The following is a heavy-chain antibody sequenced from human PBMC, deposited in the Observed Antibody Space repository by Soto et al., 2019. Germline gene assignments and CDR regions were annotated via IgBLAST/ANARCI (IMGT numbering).Heavy chain of an antibody. CDR2: ISGSDGST. J-gene: IGHJ4*02. CDR3: AKNQERELPRVIDF. Sequence: GGSLRLSCAASGFTFSSYAMNWVRQAPGKGLEWASGISGSDGSTYYADSVKGRFTVSRYNSKNTLYLQMNSLRAEDTALYYCAKNQERELPRVIDFWGQGTLVTVSS. CDR1: GFTFSSYA. V-gene: IGHV3-23*01. D-gene: IGHD1-7*01.